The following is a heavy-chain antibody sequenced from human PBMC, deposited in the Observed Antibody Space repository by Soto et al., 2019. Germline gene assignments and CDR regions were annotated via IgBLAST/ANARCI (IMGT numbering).Heavy chain of an antibody. CDR2: FDPEDGET. D-gene: IGHD2-21*01. Sequence: ASVKVSCKVSGYTLTELSMHWVRQAPGQGLEWLGGFDPEDGETIYAQKFQGRVTMTEDTSTDTAYMELSSLRSGDTAVYYCATEGGGGVVPTLNYYYGMDVWGQGTTVTVSS. CDR3: ATEGGGGVVPTLNYYYGMDV. V-gene: IGHV1-24*01. J-gene: IGHJ6*02. CDR1: GYTLTELS.